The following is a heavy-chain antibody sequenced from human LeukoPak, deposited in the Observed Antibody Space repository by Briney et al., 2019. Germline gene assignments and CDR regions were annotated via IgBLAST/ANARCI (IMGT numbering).Heavy chain of an antibody. J-gene: IGHJ5*02. CDR2: ISYDGSNK. CDR3: ARGMGIAAANNWFDP. CDR1: GFTFSSYA. Sequence: GRSLRLSCAASGFTFSSYAMHWVRQAPGKGLEWVAVISYDGSNKYYADSVKGRFTISRDNSKNTLYLQMNSLRAEDTAVYYCARGMGIAAANNWFDPWGQGTLVTVSS. V-gene: IGHV3-30-3*01. D-gene: IGHD6-13*01.